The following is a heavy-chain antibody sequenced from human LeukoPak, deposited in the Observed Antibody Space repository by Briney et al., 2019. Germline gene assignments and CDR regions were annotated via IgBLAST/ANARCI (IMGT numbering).Heavy chain of an antibody. CDR2: ISYDGSNK. J-gene: IGHJ4*02. CDR1: GFTFSSYG. D-gene: IGHD2-2*01. Sequence: PGRSLRLSCAASGFTFSSYGMHWVRQAPGKGLEWVAVISYDGSNKYYADSVKGRFTISRDNSKNTLYLQMNSLRAEDTAVYYCARDLSCSSTSCPQPVPLRTWGQGTLVTVSS. CDR3: ARDLSCSSTSCPQPVPLRT. V-gene: IGHV3-30*03.